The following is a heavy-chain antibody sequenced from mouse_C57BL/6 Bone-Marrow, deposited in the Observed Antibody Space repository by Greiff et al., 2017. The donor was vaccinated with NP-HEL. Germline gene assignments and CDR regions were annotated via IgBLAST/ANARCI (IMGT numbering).Heavy chain of an antibody. CDR2: IDPSDSYT. V-gene: IGHV1-50*01. J-gene: IGHJ1*03. CDR3: ARSEYYGSSRYFDV. Sequence: QVQLQQPGAELVKPGASVKLSCKASGYTFTSYWMQWVKQRPGQGLEWIGEIDPSDSYTNYNQKFKGKATLTVDTSSRTAYMQLSSLTSEDSAVYYCARSEYYGSSRYFDVWGTGTTVTVSS. D-gene: IGHD1-1*01. CDR1: GYTFTSYW.